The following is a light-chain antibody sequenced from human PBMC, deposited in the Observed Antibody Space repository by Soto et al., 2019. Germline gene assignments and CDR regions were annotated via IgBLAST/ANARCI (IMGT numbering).Light chain of an antibody. CDR3: LQALQPPWT. CDR1: QSLLFSNGYNY. Sequence: DIVMTQSPLSLIVTPGEPASISCRSSQSLLFSNGYNYVDWYLQKPGQSPQLLIYLGSNRASGVPDRFSGSGSGTDFTLKISRVETEDVGIYYCLQALQPPWTFGQGIKVEIK. CDR2: LGS. J-gene: IGKJ1*01. V-gene: IGKV2-28*01.